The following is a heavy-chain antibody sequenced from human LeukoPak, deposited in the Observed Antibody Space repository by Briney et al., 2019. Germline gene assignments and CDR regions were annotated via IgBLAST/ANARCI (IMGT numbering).Heavy chain of an antibody. V-gene: IGHV3-9*01. CDR2: INWNSGTI. Sequence: PGGSLRLSCAASGFTFDDYAMHWVRQAPGKGLEWVSGINWNSGTIGYADSVKGRFTISRDNAKNSLYLQMNSLRAEDTAAYYCARDGDGRRGYSYMDVWGKGTTVTVSS. CDR1: GFTFDDYA. J-gene: IGHJ6*03. CDR3: ARDGDGRRGYSYMDV. D-gene: IGHD5-24*01.